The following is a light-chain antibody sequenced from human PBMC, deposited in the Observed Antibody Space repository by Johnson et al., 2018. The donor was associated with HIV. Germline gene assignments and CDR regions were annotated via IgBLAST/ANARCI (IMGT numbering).Light chain of an antibody. CDR3: GTWDSSLSGF. Sequence: QSVLTQPPSVSAAPGQKVTISCSGSSSNIGNNYVSWYQQLPGTAPKLLIYGNDKRPSGIPDRFYGSKSGTSATLGITGLQSGDEANYYCGTWDSSLSGFFGTGTAVTVL. CDR1: SSNIGNNY. V-gene: IGLV1-51*01. J-gene: IGLJ1*01. CDR2: GND.